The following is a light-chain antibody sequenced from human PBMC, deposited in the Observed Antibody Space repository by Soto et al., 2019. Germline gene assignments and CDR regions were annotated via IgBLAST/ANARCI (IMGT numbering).Light chain of an antibody. J-gene: IGKJ4*01. CDR1: QSLNTN. CDR3: QQYNNWPRAT. CDR2: RTS. V-gene: IGKV3-15*01. Sequence: TVMTHAPAPLYVYPLEGATLSCRASQSLNTNLAWYQQKPGQAPRLLMFRTSSRATGFPARFSGSGSGTEFNLTISSLQSEDFGVYYCQQYNNWPRATFGGGTKVDNK.